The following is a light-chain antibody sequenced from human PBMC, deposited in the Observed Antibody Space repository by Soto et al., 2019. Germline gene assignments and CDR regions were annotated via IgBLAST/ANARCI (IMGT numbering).Light chain of an antibody. J-gene: IGLJ7*01. CDR1: SSNIGGNY. CDR3: ATWDASLSGNII. Sequence: QSVLTQPPSTSGTPGQRVTIPCFGSSSNIGGNYVFWYQHLPGTAPKLLIYRNNQRPSGVPDRFSGSKSGTSASLAISGHRAEDEADYYCATWDASLSGNIIFGGGTQLTVL. V-gene: IGLV1-47*01. CDR2: RNN.